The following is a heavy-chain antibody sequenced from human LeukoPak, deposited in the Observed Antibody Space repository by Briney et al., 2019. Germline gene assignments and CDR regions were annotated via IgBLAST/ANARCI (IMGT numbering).Heavy chain of an antibody. V-gene: IGHV4-39*07. D-gene: IGHD2-21*02. CDR1: GGSISSSSYY. CDR3: ARRLPVVVTAITWFDP. J-gene: IGHJ5*02. CDR2: IYYSGST. Sequence: SETLSLTCTVSGGSISSSSYYWGWIRQPPGKGLEWIGSIYYSGSTNYNPSLKSRVTISVDTSKNQFSLKLSSVTAADTAVYYCARRLPVVVTAITWFDPWGQGTLVTVSS.